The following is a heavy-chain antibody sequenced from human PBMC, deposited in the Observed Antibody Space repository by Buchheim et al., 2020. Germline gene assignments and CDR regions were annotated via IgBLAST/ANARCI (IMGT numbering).Heavy chain of an antibody. CDR1: GGPISSGGYS. V-gene: IGHV4-30-2*01. J-gene: IGHJ6*02. CDR2: IYHSGST. D-gene: IGHD4-23*01. CDR3: HGGDYGGNSNYYYGMDV. Sequence: QLQLQESGSGLVKPSQTLSLTCAVSGGPISSGGYSWSWIRQPPGKGLEWIGYIYHSGSTYYNPSLKSRVTISVDRSKNQFSLKLSSVTAADTAVYYCHGGDYGGNSNYYYGMDVWGQGTT.